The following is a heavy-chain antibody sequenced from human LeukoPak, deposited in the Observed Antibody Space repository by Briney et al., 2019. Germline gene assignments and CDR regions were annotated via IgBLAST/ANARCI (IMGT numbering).Heavy chain of an antibody. CDR2: INPNSGGT. Sequence: GASVKVSCKASGYTFTGYYMHWVRQAPGQGLEWMGRINPNSGGTNYAQKFQGRVTMTRDTSISTAYMELSRLRSDDTAVYYCAGRDGYIYPYLEYWGQGSLVTVSS. CDR1: GYTFTGYY. D-gene: IGHD5-24*01. CDR3: AGRDGYIYPYLEY. J-gene: IGHJ4*02. V-gene: IGHV1-2*06.